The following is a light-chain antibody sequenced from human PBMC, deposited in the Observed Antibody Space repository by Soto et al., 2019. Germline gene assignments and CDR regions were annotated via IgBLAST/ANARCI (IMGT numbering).Light chain of an antibody. V-gene: IGLV1-44*01. CDR1: SSNIGRNT. Sequence: SVLTQPPSASGTPGQRVTISCSGSSSNIGRNTVNWYQQLPGTAPKLLIHSNNQRPSGVPDRFSGSKSGTSASLAISGLQSEDEADYDCAAWDDSLNGVVFGGGTKLTVL. J-gene: IGLJ3*02. CDR3: AAWDDSLNGVV. CDR2: SNN.